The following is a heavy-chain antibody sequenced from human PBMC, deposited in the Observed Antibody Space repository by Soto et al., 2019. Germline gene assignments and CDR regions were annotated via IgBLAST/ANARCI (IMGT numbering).Heavy chain of an antibody. J-gene: IGHJ6*02. CDR2: IIPIFGTA. Sequence: GASVKVSCKASGGTFSSYAISWVRQAPGQGLEWMGGIIPIFGTANYAQKFQGRVTITADESTSTAYMELSSLRSEDTAVYYCAREGLDSGVYKPGSVNYYGMDVWGQRTTVTGSS. CDR1: GGTFSSYA. CDR3: AREGLDSGVYKPGSVNYYGMDV. V-gene: IGHV1-69*13. D-gene: IGHD1-1*01.